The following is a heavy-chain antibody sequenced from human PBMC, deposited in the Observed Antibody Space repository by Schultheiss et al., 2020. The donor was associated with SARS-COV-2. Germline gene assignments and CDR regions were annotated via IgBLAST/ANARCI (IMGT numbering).Heavy chain of an antibody. D-gene: IGHD2-21*02. CDR1: GMNVGSDD. CDR3: ARGDFSGAWLMDY. CDR2: ISWRSGAT. Sequence: GGSLRLSCAASGMNVGSDDMIWVRQAPGRGLEWISYISWRSGATYYADSVRGRFTISRDNSKNSLYLQMNSLRDEDTAVYYCARGDFSGAWLMDYWGRGTLVTVSS. J-gene: IGHJ4*02. V-gene: IGHV3-48*02.